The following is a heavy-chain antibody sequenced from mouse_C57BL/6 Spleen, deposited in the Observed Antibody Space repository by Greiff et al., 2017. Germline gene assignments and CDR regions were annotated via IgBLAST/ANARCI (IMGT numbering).Heavy chain of an antibody. CDR2: ISDGGSYT. CDR3: ARGGRFDY. CDR1: GFTFSSYA. J-gene: IGHJ2*01. V-gene: IGHV5-4*03. Sequence: EVKLVESGGGLVKPGGSLKLSCAASGFTFSSYAMSWVRQTPEQRLEWVATISDGGSYTYYPDNVKGRFTISRDNAKNNLYLQMSHLKSEDTAMYYCARGGRFDYWGQGTTLAVSS.